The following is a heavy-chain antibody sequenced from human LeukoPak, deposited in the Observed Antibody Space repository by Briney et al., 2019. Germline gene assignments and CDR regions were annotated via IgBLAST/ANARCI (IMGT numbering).Heavy chain of an antibody. CDR3: ARENRGSGYFDY. Sequence: PGGSLRLSCTASGFTFDAYAMHWVRQAPGKGLEWVSGISWNSGSIGYADSVKGRFTISRDNAKNSLYLQMNSLRAEDTALYYCARENRGSGYFDYWGQGTLVTVSS. D-gene: IGHD3-10*01. CDR2: ISWNSGSI. J-gene: IGHJ4*02. V-gene: IGHV3-9*01. CDR1: GFTFDAYA.